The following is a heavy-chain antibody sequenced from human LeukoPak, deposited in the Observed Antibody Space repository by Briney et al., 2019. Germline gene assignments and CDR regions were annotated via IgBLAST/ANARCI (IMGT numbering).Heavy chain of an antibody. CDR3: AREGTYYYDSSGAY. CDR2: IYNSGST. J-gene: IGHJ4*02. V-gene: IGHV4-61*02. CDR1: GGSISSGSYY. D-gene: IGHD3-22*01. Sequence: PSETLSLTCTVSGGSISSGSYYWSWIRQPAGKGLEWVGRIYNSGSTNYNPSLKSRVTISVDTSKNQFSLKLSSVTAADTAVYYCAREGTYYYDSSGAYWGQGTLVTVSS.